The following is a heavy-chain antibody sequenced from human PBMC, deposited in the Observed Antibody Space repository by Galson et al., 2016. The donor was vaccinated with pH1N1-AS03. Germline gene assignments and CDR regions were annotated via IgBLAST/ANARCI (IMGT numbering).Heavy chain of an antibody. CDR2: INPSSGGT. J-gene: IGHJ4*02. CDR1: GYTFSDYY. Sequence: SVKVSCKASGYTFSDYYMHWVRQAPGQELEWMGWINPSSGGTKYTQKFQGRVTMTRDTSISTAYMELSRLTSDDTAVSFCARGGGSSLDYWGQGTLVPVSS. V-gene: IGHV1-2*02. CDR3: ARGGGSSLDY. D-gene: IGHD1-26*01.